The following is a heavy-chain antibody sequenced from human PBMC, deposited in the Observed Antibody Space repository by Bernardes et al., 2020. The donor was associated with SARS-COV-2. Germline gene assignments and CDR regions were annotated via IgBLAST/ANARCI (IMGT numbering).Heavy chain of an antibody. J-gene: IGHJ4*02. CDR3: AKDIHPTPAAGTE. CDR1: GFTFDDYA. V-gene: IGHV3-9*01. D-gene: IGHD6-13*01. CDR2: ISWNSGSI. Sequence: GGSLRLSCAASGFTFDDYAMHWVRQAPGKGLEWVSGISWNSGSIGYADSVKGRFTISRDNAKNSLYLQMNSLRAEDTALYYCAKDIHPTPAAGTEWGQGTLVTVSS.